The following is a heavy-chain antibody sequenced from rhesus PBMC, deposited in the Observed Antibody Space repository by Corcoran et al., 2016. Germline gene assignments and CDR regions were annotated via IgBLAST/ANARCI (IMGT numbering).Heavy chain of an antibody. J-gene: IGHJ5-2*02. V-gene: IGHV4-106*01. CDR3: ARQWEPARRATYNSLDV. CDR2: IYGGGGGT. Sequence: QVQLQESGPGLVKPSETLSLTCAVSGGSIRDDYYWSWIRQPPGKGLEGIGYIYGGGGGTNYNPSLKNRVTISIDTSKNQFSLKLSSVTAADTAVYYCARQWEPARRATYNSLDVWGRGVLVTVSS. CDR1: GGSIRDDYY. D-gene: IGHD1-44*02.